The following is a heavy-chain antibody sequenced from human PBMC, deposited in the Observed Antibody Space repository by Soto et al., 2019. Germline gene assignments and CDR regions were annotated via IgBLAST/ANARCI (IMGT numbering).Heavy chain of an antibody. D-gene: IGHD3-3*01. CDR2: IYTSGST. CDR1: GGSISSYY. V-gene: IGHV4-4*07. Sequence: LSLTCTVSGGSISSYYWSWIRQPAGKGLEWIGRIYTSGSTNYNPSLKSRVTMSVDTSKNQFSLKLSSVTAADTAVYYCARGGYDFWSVGNGMDVWGQGTTVTVSS. CDR3: ARGGYDFWSVGNGMDV. J-gene: IGHJ6*02.